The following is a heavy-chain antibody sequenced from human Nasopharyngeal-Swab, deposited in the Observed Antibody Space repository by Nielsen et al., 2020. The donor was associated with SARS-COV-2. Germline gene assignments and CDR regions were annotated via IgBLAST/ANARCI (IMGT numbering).Heavy chain of an antibody. Sequence: WVRQAPGQGLEWMGGIILIFGTANYAQKFQGRVTITADESTSTAYMELSSLRSEDTAVYYCARGVEHCSGGSCSYNYYYGMDVWGQGTTVTVSS. D-gene: IGHD2-15*01. J-gene: IGHJ6*02. CDR3: ARGVEHCSGGSCSYNYYYGMDV. V-gene: IGHV1-69*01. CDR2: IILIFGTA.